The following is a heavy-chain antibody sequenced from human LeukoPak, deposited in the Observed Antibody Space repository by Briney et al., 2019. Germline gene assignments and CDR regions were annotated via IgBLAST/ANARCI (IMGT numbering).Heavy chain of an antibody. V-gene: IGHV4-59*02. CDR3: ARAPTSAAGPYFDY. Sequence: SETLPLTCTVSGGSVSSDYWSWIRQPPGKGLEWIGYVYYNGNTNYNPFLKSRVTMSVDTSKNQFSLKLSSVTAADTAIYYCARAPTSAAGPYFDYWGQGTLVTVSS. D-gene: IGHD6-13*01. CDR1: GGSVSSDY. J-gene: IGHJ4*02. CDR2: VYYNGNT.